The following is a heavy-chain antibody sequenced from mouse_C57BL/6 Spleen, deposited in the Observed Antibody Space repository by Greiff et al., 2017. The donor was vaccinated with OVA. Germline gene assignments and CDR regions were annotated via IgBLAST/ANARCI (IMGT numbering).Heavy chain of an antibody. J-gene: IGHJ4*01. CDR3: ARWAKDCGSSPHYAMDY. D-gene: IGHD1-1*01. CDR2: IDPSDSYT. CDR1: GYTFTSYW. Sequence: QVQLQQPGAELVKPGASVKLSCKASGYTFTSYWMQWVKQRPGQGLEWIGEIDPSDSYTNYNQKFKGQATLTVDTSSSTAYMRLSSLTSEDSAVYYCARWAKDCGSSPHYAMDYWGQGTSVTVSS. V-gene: IGHV1-50*01.